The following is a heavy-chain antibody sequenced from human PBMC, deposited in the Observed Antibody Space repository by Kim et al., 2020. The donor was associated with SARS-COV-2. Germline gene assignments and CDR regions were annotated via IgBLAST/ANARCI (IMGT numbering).Heavy chain of an antibody. V-gene: IGHV1-69*13. D-gene: IGHD2-21*02. Sequence: SVKVSCKASGGTFSSYAISWVRQAPGQGLEWMGGIIPIFGTANYAQKFQGRVTITADESTSTAYMELSSLRSEDTAVYYCARKGGEVTRPFWYYYYGMDVWGQGTTVTVSS. CDR2: IIPIFGTA. CDR3: ARKGGEVTRPFWYYYYGMDV. J-gene: IGHJ6*02. CDR1: GGTFSSYA.